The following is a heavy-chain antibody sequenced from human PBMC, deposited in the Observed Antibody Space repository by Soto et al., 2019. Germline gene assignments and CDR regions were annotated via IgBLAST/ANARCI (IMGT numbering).Heavy chain of an antibody. CDR1: GASISSYY. CDR2: IYLGGSI. V-gene: IGHV4-59*01. D-gene: IGHD2-21*01. J-gene: IGHJ4*02. Sequence: PSETLSLTCSVSGASISSYYYTWIRQTPGKGLEWIGYIYLGGSINYNPSFKSRVIISVDTSKNQFSLKLTSVNTADTAIYYCTRGGDPYKTGHWGQGTLVTVSS. CDR3: TRGGDPYKTGH.